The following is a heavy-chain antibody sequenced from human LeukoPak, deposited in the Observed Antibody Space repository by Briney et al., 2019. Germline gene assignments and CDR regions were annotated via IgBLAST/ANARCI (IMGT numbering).Heavy chain of an antibody. D-gene: IGHD2-2*01. CDR2: IYPCDSDT. V-gene: IGHV5-51*01. Sequence: GESLKISCKGSGYSFTSYWLGWVRQMPGKGLEWMGIIYPCDSDTRYSPSFQGQVTISADKSISTAYLQWSSLKASDTAMYYCARLPVPAARSDPPFDYWGQGTLVTVSS. J-gene: IGHJ4*02. CDR1: GYSFTSYW. CDR3: ARLPVPAARSDPPFDY.